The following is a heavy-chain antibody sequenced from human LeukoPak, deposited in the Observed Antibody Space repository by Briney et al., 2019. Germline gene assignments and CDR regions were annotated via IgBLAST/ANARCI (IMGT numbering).Heavy chain of an antibody. J-gene: IGHJ4*02. V-gene: IGHV4-39*07. Sequence: SETLSLTCTVSGGSISSSSYYWGWIRQPPGKGLEWIGSIYYSGSTYYNPSLKSRVTISVDTSKNQFSLKLSSVTAADTAVYYCARDLYSSAPYYFDYWGQGTLVTVSS. CDR3: ARDLYSSAPYYFDY. CDR1: GGSISSSSYY. CDR2: IYYSGST. D-gene: IGHD6-25*01.